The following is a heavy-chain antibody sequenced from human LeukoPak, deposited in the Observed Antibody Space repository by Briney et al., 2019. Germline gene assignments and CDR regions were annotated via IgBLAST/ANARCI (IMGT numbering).Heavy chain of an antibody. CDR1: GYSFTSYW. J-gene: IGHJ4*02. Sequence: PGESLKISCKGSGYSFTSYWIGWVRQMPGKGLEWMGIIYPGDSDTRYSPSFQGQVTISADKSISTAYLQWSSLKASDTAMYYCARHPAYYDFWSGYWGDFDYWGQGTLVTVSS. CDR2: IYPGDSDT. V-gene: IGHV5-51*01. CDR3: ARHPAYYDFWSGYWGDFDY. D-gene: IGHD3-3*01.